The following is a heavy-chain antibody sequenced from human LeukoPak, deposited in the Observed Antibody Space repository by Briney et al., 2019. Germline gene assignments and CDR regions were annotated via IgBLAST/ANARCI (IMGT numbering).Heavy chain of an antibody. D-gene: IGHD6-13*01. CDR2: IYTSGST. J-gene: IGHJ3*02. Sequence: SETLSLTCTVSGGSISSYYWSWIRQPAGKGLEWIGRIYTSGSTNYNPSLKSRVTMSVETSKNQFSLKLSSVTAADTAVYYCARGIAAASKAYAFDIWGQGTMVTVSS. V-gene: IGHV4-4*07. CDR1: GGSISSYY. CDR3: ARGIAAASKAYAFDI.